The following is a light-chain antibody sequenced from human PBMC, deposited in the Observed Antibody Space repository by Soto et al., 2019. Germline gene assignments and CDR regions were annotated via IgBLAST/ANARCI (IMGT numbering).Light chain of an antibody. Sequence: EIVMTQSPGTLSLSPGETATLSCRASQSVDSNYLAWYQQKPCQAPRLLVYGISTRATDIPARFSGSGSGTEFTLTISSLQSEDFGIYYCQQHSKWPITFGQGTRLEIK. V-gene: IGKV3-15*01. CDR2: GIS. CDR1: QSVDSN. J-gene: IGKJ5*01. CDR3: QQHSKWPIT.